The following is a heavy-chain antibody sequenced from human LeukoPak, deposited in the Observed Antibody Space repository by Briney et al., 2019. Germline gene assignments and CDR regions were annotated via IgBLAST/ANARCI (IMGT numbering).Heavy chain of an antibody. V-gene: IGHV3-23*01. J-gene: IGHJ4*02. CDR2: IRGSDGST. Sequence: GGSLRLSCAASGFTFSTYAMSWVRQAPGKGQEWVSAIRGSDGSTYYADSVKGRFTISRDNSKNTLYLQMNSLRAEDTAVYYCAKGRGDCTGISCPTPFDYWGQGTLVTVSS. CDR1: GFTFSTYA. CDR3: AKGRGDCTGISCPTPFDY. D-gene: IGHD2-2*01.